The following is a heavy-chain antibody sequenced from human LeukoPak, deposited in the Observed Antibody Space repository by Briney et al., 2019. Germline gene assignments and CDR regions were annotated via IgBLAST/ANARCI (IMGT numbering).Heavy chain of an antibody. D-gene: IGHD2-21*01. Sequence: SETLSLTCAESGVSVNNYDWSWIRQSPEKGLEWIGEVSPGGYTTYNPSLKSRVIISEDTSENQLSLNVRSVTAADTAVYYCARIRCGRGQYVCDNHWAQGSPVTVSS. CDR3: ARIRCGRGQYVCDNH. J-gene: IGHJ5*02. CDR1: GVSVNNYD. CDR2: VSPGGYT. V-gene: IGHV4-34*01.